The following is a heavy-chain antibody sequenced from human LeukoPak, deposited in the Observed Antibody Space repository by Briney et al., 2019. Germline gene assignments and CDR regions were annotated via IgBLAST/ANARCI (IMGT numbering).Heavy chain of an antibody. D-gene: IGHD6-6*01. CDR2: IIPIFGTA. CDR1: GYTFTSYY. CDR3: ASTTDGPIAARPMIN. J-gene: IGHJ4*02. Sequence: HGASVKVSCKASGYTFTSYYMHWVRQAPGQGLEWMGRIIPIFGTANYAQKFQGRVTITADESTSTAYMELSSLRSEDTAVYYCASTTDGPIAARPMINWGQGTLVTVSS. V-gene: IGHV1-69*13.